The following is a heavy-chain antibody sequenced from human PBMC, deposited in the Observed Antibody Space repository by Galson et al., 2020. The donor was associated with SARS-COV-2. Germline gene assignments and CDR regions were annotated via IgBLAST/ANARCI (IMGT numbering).Heavy chain of an antibody. CDR2: VLNSGTT. V-gene: IGHV4-39*07. CDR1: GGSIRSSNYY. CDR3: ARDATSSGWYNWFDP. Sequence: SETLSLTCTVSGGSIRSSNYYWGWIRQPPGKGLEWIGSVLNSGTTHYSPSLQSRVTISVDTSKNQFSLNLNSVTAADTAMYYCARDATSSGWYNWFDPWGQGTQVTVSS. D-gene: IGHD6-19*01. J-gene: IGHJ5*02.